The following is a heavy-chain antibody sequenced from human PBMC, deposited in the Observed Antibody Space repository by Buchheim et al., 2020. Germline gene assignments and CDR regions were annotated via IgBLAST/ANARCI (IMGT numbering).Heavy chain of an antibody. V-gene: IGHV3-15*01. J-gene: IGHJ4*02. CDR2: IKSGGTT. D-gene: IGHD2-8*01. Sequence: DVQLLESGGGLVQPGGSLRLSCAASGFTFSSYAMTWVRQAPGKGLEWVGHIKSGGTTDYPAPVKGRFTISRDVSRDTVYLQMNSLKTEDTAVYYCAADSPLMGEGEFDYWGQGIL. CDR3: AADSPLMGEGEFDY. CDR1: GFTFSSYA.